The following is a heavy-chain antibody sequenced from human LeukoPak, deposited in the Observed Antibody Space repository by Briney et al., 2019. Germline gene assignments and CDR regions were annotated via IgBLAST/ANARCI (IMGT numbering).Heavy chain of an antibody. V-gene: IGHV4-39*01. CDR2: IDHSGNT. D-gene: IGHD5-12*01. CDR3: ARRTSGGYSGYIDR. CDR1: SGSIGSRSFY. Sequence: KPSETLSLTCNVSSGSIGSRSFYWGWIRQPPGQGLEFIGSIDHSGNTNYNSSLKSRVTISADTSRNQFSLKLRSVTAADTAVYYCARRTSGGYSGYIDRWGLGTLVTVSS. J-gene: IGHJ5*02.